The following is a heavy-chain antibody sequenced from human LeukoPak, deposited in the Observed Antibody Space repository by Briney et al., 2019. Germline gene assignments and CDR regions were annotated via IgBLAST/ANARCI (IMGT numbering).Heavy chain of an antibody. CDR2: ISSDGGRT. CDR3: ARGTHIVVVTAIHGFDY. CDR1: GFTLSRYS. J-gene: IGHJ4*02. D-gene: IGHD2-21*02. Sequence: GGSLRLSCAASGFTLSRYSMHWIRQAPGKGLEYVSAISSDGGRTYYANSVKGRFTISRDNSKNTLYLQMNSLRAEDTAVYYCARGTHIVVVTAIHGFDYWGQGTLVTVSS. V-gene: IGHV3-64*01.